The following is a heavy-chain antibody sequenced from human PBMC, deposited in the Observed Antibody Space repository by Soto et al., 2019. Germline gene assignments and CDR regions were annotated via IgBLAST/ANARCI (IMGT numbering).Heavy chain of an antibody. J-gene: IGHJ4*01. V-gene: IGHV5-51*01. CDR1: GYTFTKYL. CDR3: ARRDMLTGYVYFDL. Sequence: PGESLKVSCKASGYTFTKYLVGWVRHLPGKGLEWMGIIYPDDSDTRYSPSFEGQVTISVDKSINTAYLQWSSLRASDSATYYCARRDMLTGYVYFDLWGHGTLVTVS. D-gene: IGHD3-9*01. CDR2: IYPDDSDT.